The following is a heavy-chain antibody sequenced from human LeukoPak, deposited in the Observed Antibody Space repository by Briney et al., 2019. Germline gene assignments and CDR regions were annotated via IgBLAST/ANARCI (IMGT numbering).Heavy chain of an antibody. V-gene: IGHV1-69*05. Sequence: GSSVKVSCKASGGTFSSYAISWVRQAPGQGLEWMGGIIPIFGTANYAQKFQGRVTMTRDTSISTAYMELSSLTSEDTAVYYCAKAAPGTFEQWRLVPGDIDYWGQGTLVTVSS. CDR2: IIPIFGTA. CDR3: AKAAPGTFEQWRLVPGDIDY. CDR1: GGTFSSYA. J-gene: IGHJ4*02. D-gene: IGHD6-19*01.